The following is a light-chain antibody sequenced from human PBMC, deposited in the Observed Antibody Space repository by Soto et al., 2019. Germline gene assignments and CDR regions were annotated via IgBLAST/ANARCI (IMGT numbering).Light chain of an antibody. V-gene: IGKV3-15*01. CDR3: QKYNNLPLA. CDR2: GAS. J-gene: IGKJ4*01. Sequence: EIGMTQSPATLSVSPGERATLSCRASQSVSSNLAWYQQKPGQAPRLLIYGASTRATGIPARFSGSGSGTEFTLTISSLQSEDFAVYYCQKYNNLPLAFGGGTKVDIK. CDR1: QSVSSN.